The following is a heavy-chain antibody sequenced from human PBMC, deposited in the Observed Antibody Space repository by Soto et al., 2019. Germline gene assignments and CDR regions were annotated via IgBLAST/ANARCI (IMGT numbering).Heavy chain of an antibody. J-gene: IGHJ6*02. CDR2: IYYSGST. CDR1: GGSISSGGYY. Sequence: SETLSLTCTVSGGSISSGGYYWSWIRQHPGKGLEWIGYIYYSGSTYYNPSLKSRVTISVDTSKNQFSLKLSSVTAADTAVYYCARDHRYDFWSGSQRDYYYGMDVWGQGTAVTVSS. V-gene: IGHV4-31*03. CDR3: ARDHRYDFWSGSQRDYYYGMDV. D-gene: IGHD3-3*01.